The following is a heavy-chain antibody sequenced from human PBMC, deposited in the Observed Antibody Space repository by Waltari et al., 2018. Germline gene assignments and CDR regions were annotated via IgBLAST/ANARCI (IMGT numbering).Heavy chain of an antibody. Sequence: EVQLLESGGGLVQPGGSLRLSCAASGFTFSSYAMSWVRQAPGKGLVWFSAVSVIVGSTYYADSVKGRFTISRDNSKNTLYLQMNSLRAEDMAVYYCAKSRPELLTTSCYTTWGQGTLVTVSS. CDR2: VSVIVGST. CDR1: GFTFSSYA. J-gene: IGHJ4*02. CDR3: AKSRPELLTTSCYTT. V-gene: IGHV3-23*01. D-gene: IGHD2-2*02.